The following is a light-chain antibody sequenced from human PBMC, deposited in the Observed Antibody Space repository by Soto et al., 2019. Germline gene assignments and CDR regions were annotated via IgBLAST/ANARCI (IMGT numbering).Light chain of an antibody. J-gene: IGLJ1*01. CDR2: DDT. CDR3: QVWDFSTDHYV. CDR1: NIASKS. Sequence: SYELTQPPSVSVAPGQTARIPCGGNNIASKSVHWYQQKPGRAPVLVVYDDTDRPSGIPERFSGSKSRTTATLTISRVEAGDEADYCRQVWDFSTDHYVFGAGTKLTVL. V-gene: IGLV3-21*02.